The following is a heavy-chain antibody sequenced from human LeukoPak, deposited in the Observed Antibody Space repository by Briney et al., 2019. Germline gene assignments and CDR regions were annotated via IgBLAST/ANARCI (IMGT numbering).Heavy chain of an antibody. V-gene: IGHV1-2*02. CDR2: INSNRGGT. CDR3: ARDLGGNSDY. CDR1: GYTFTNYY. J-gene: IGHJ4*02. D-gene: IGHD3-16*01. Sequence: VASVKVSCKASGYTFTNYYIHWVRQAPGQGLEWMGWINSNRGGTDYAQKFQGRVTMTRDTSIATAYMEVSWLSSDDTAAYFCARDLGGNSDYWGQGTLVTVSS.